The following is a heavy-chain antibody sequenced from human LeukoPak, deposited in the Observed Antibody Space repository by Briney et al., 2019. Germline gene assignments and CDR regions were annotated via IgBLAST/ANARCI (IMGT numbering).Heavy chain of an antibody. CDR1: EFTFSSYW. V-gene: IGHV3-7*03. CDR2: IKQDGSET. CDR3: AREVATGTGAYNY. J-gene: IGHJ4*02. D-gene: IGHD6-13*01. Sequence: GSLRLSCAASEFTFSSYWMSWVRQAPGKGLEWVANIKQDGSETYYVDSVKGRFTISRDNAKNSLYLQMNSLTAEDTGVYYCAREVATGTGAYNYWGQGTLVTVSS.